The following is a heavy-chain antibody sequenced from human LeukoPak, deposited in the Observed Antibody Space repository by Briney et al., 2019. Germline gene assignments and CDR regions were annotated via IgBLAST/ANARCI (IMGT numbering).Heavy chain of an antibody. Sequence: SETLSLTCAVSGGSISSGGYSWSWIRQPPGKGLEWIGYIYHSGSTYYNPSLKSRVTISVDRSKNQFSLKLSSVTAADTAVYYCARAQDAFDIWGQGTMVTVSS. V-gene: IGHV4-30-2*01. CDR2: IYHSGST. CDR1: GGSISSGGYS. CDR3: ARAQDAFDI. J-gene: IGHJ3*02.